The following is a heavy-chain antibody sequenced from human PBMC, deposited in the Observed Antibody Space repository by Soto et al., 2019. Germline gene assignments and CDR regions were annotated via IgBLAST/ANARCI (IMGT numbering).Heavy chain of an antibody. Sequence: QLQLQESGPGLVKPSETLSLTCSVSDDSINSDKYYWGWIRQPPGKGLEWLGSIYYRGNAYYNPSLQTRVTISLDKSKSQCSLKLNSVTAADSAVYCCARLEGLATISYYFDFWGPGALVTVSS. CDR1: DDSINSDKYY. CDR3: ARLEGLATISYYFDF. V-gene: IGHV4-39*01. D-gene: IGHD5-12*01. J-gene: IGHJ4*02. CDR2: IYYRGNA.